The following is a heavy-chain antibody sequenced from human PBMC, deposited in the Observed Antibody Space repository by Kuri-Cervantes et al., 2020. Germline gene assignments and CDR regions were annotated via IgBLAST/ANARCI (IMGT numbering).Heavy chain of an antibody. CDR3: ARASGSYLYYFDY. V-gene: IGHV4-59*01. J-gene: IGHJ4*02. Sequence: SETLSLTCAVYGGSISSYYWSWIRQPPGKGLEWIGYIYYSGSTNYNPSLKSRVTISVDTSKNQFSLKLSSVTAAGTAVYYCARASGSYLYYFDYWGQGTLVPSPQ. CDR1: GGSISSYY. D-gene: IGHD1-26*01. CDR2: IYYSGST.